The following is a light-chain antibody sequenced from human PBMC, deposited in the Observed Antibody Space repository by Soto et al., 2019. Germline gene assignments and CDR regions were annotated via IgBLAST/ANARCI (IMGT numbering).Light chain of an antibody. J-gene: IGKJ2*01. CDR1: QSVSSGY. CDR2: GAS. Sequence: EIVLTQSPGTLSLSPGERVTLSCRASQSVSSGYLAWYQQRPGQAPRLRIVGASTRATGIPDRFSGSGSGTDFTLTISRLEPEDFALYYCQLYISSPPGYTFGQGTKLEIK. CDR3: QLYISSPPGYT. V-gene: IGKV3-20*01.